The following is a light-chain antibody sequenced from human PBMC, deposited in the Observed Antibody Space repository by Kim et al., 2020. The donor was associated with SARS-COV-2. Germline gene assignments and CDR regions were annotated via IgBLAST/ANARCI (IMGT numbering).Light chain of an antibody. V-gene: IGKV1-9*01. J-gene: IGKJ4*01. CDR3: QQFTTYPLT. Sequence: ASVGDRVTITCRASQGISSYLAWYQQKQGKAPKLLIYAASTLQSGVPSRFSGSGSGTDFTVTISSLQPEDFATYYCQQFTTYPLTFGGGTKVDIK. CDR2: AAS. CDR1: QGISSY.